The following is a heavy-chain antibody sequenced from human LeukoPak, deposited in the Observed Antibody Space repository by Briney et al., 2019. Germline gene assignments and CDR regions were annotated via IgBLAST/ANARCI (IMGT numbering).Heavy chain of an antibody. D-gene: IGHD3-9*01. Sequence: SETLSLTCTVSGGSISSSSFFWGWIRQPPGKGLEWIGSIYYSGSTYYNPSLKSRVTISVDTSKNQFSLKLSSVTAADTAVYYCARGILRYFDWPNWFDPWGQGTLVTVSS. J-gene: IGHJ5*02. CDR2: IYYSGST. V-gene: IGHV4-39*01. CDR1: GGSISSSSFF. CDR3: ARGILRYFDWPNWFDP.